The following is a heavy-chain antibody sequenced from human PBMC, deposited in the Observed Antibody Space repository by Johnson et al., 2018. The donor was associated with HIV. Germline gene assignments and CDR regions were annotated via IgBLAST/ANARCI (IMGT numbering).Heavy chain of an antibody. CDR1: GFTFSSYA. D-gene: IGHD1-26*01. V-gene: IGHV3-30*04. Sequence: VQLVESGGGVVQPGRSLRLSCAASGFTFSSYAMHWVRQAPGKGLEWVAVISYDGSNKYYADSVKGRFTISRDNSKNTLYLQMNSLGAEATAVYYCSRTVGAKEQGAFDIWGQGTMVTVSS. CDR3: SRTVGAKEQGAFDI. CDR2: ISYDGSNK. J-gene: IGHJ3*02.